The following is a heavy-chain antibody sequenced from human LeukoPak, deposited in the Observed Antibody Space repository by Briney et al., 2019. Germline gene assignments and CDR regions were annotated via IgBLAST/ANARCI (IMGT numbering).Heavy chain of an antibody. CDR2: INPNSGGT. V-gene: IGHV1-2*02. D-gene: IGHD5-12*01. Sequence: EASVKVSCKASGYTFTSYGISWVRQAPGQGLEWMGWINPNSGGTNYAQKFQGRVTMTRDTSISTAYMELSRLRSDDTAVYYCARGLLATARSKDYWGQGTLVTVSS. CDR3: ARGLLATARSKDY. CDR1: GYTFTSYG. J-gene: IGHJ4*02.